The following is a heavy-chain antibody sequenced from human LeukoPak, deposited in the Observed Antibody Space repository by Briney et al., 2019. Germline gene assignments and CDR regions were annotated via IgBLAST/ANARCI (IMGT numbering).Heavy chain of an antibody. Sequence: PSETLSLTCTVSGGSISSYYWSWIRQPPGKGLEWIGYIYYSGSTNYNPSLKSRVTISVDTSKYQFSLKLSSVTAADTAVYYCATTMVRGVTGAFDIWGQGTMVTVSS. CDR2: IYYSGST. D-gene: IGHD3-10*01. CDR1: GGSISSYY. CDR3: ATTMVRGVTGAFDI. V-gene: IGHV4-59*01. J-gene: IGHJ3*02.